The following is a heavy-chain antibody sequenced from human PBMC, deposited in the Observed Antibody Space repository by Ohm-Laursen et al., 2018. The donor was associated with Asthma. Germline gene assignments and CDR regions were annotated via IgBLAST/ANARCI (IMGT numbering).Heavy chain of an antibody. CDR2: ISYDGSTE. Sequence: SLRLSCSATGFSFSSYAMHWVRQAPGKGLECVALISYDGSTESYADSVKGRFTISRDNFKNTVHLDTNSLRAEDTAVYYCARYSGSYSSYYYGMDVWGQGTTVTVSS. CDR3: ARYSGSYSSYYYGMDV. CDR1: GFSFSSYA. D-gene: IGHD1-26*01. V-gene: IGHV3-30*03. J-gene: IGHJ6*02.